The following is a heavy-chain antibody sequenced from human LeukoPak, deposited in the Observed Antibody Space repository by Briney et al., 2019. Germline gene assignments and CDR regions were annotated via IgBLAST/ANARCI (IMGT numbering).Heavy chain of an antibody. Sequence: PGRSLRLSCAASGFTFSSYAMSWVRQAPGKWLEWDSAISGSGGSTYYADSVKGRFTISRDNSKNTLYLQMNSLRAEDTAVYYCAKARLLSGYSYGRSFFDYWGQGTLVTVSS. CDR2: ISGSGGST. J-gene: IGHJ4*02. D-gene: IGHD5-18*01. CDR1: GFTFSSYA. V-gene: IGHV3-23*01. CDR3: AKARLLSGYSYGRSFFDY.